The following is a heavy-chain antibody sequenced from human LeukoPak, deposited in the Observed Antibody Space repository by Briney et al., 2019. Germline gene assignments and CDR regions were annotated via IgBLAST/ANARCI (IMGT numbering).Heavy chain of an antibody. CDR1: GYTFTAYY. CDR2: IHPNSGGT. CDR3: ARDGDYGPGSYYRGFFDY. V-gene: IGHV1-2*02. J-gene: IGHJ4*02. D-gene: IGHD3-10*01. Sequence: GASVKVSCKASGYTFTAYYMHWVRQAPGQGLEWMGWIHPNSGGTNYAQRFQGRVTMTRDTSISTAYMELSRLRSDDTAVYYCARDGDYGPGSYYRGFFDYWGQGTQVTVSS.